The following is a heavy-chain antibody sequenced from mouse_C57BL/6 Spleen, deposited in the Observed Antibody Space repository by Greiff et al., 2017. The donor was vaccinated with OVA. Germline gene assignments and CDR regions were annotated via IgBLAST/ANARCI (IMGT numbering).Heavy chain of an antibody. CDR2: INPNNGGT. V-gene: IGHV1-22*01. J-gene: IGHJ4*01. D-gene: IGHD2-3*01. CDR1: GYTFTDYN. CDR3: ARDGYYLYYAMDY. Sequence: VQLKESGPELVKPGASVKMSCKASGYTFTDYNMHWVKQSHGKSLEWIGYINPNNGGTSYNQKFKGKATLTVNKSSSTAYMELRSLTSEDSAVYYCARDGYYLYYAMDYWGQGTSVTVSS.